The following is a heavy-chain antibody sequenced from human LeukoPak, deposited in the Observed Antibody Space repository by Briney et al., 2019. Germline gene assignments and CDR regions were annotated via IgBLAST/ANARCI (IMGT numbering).Heavy chain of an antibody. Sequence: GGSLRLSCAASGFTFSSYGMHWVRQAPGKGLEWVALIWYDGSDKYYEDSVKGRFTISRDNAKNSLYLQMNSLRAEDTAVYYCARDRAMVRGVIDYWGQGTLVTVSS. D-gene: IGHD3-10*01. CDR3: ARDRAMVRGVIDY. CDR2: IWYDGSDK. CDR1: GFTFSSYG. J-gene: IGHJ4*02. V-gene: IGHV3-33*01.